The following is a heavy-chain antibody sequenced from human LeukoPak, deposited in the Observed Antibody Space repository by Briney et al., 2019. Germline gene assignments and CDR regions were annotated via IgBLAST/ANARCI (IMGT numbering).Heavy chain of an antibody. CDR2: ISGSGGST. Sequence: PGGSLRLSCAASGFTFSNYAMRWVRQAPGKGLEWVSAISGSGGSTYYADSVKGRFTISRDNSKNTLYLQMNSLRAEDTAVYYCARRAGAYSHPYDYWGQGTLVTVSS. CDR3: ARRAGAYSHPYDY. D-gene: IGHD4/OR15-4a*01. J-gene: IGHJ4*02. V-gene: IGHV3-23*01. CDR1: GFTFSNYA.